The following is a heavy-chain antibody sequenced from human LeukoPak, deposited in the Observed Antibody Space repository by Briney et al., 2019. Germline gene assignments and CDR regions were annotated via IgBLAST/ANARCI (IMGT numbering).Heavy chain of an antibody. V-gene: IGHV3-23*01. CDR2: ISGSGGST. D-gene: IGHD6-19*01. CDR1: GFTFSSYA. Sequence: PGGSLRLSCAASGFTFSSYAMSWVRQAPGKGLEWVSAISGSGGSTYYADSVKGRFTISRDNSKNTLYLQMNSLRAEDTAVYYRAKDLEYSSGPYYFDYWGQGTLVTVSS. CDR3: AKDLEYSSGPYYFDY. J-gene: IGHJ4*02.